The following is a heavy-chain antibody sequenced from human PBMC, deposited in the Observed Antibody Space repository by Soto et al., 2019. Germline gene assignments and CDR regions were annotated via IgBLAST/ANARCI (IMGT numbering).Heavy chain of an antibody. J-gene: IGHJ6*02. V-gene: IGHV4-31*03. CDR2: IHYTERT. CDR1: GASITSGGYY. D-gene: IGHD3-3*01. Sequence: SETLSLTCTVSGASITSGGYYWSWIRQHPGKGLEWIGDIHYTERTYDNPSLKSRVTMSVNTSKNQISLRLTFVTAADTAMYYCARQIRHYDSWSNTYYYYGLDVWGQGTTVTAP. CDR3: ARQIRHYDSWSNTYYYYGLDV.